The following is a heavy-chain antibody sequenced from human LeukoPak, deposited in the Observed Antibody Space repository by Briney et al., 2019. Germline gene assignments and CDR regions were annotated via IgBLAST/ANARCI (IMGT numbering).Heavy chain of an antibody. CDR3: VRREDTGFFDY. V-gene: IGHV3-66*01. CDR1: GLTVSSNY. J-gene: IGHJ4*02. D-gene: IGHD2-15*01. CDR2: IYSGGDT. Sequence: GGSLRLSCAASGLTVSSNYMSWVRQAPGRGLEWVSVIYSGGDTYYADSVKGRFTISRDNSKNTLFLQMNRLRAEDTAVYYCVRREDTGFFDYWGQGTLVTVSS.